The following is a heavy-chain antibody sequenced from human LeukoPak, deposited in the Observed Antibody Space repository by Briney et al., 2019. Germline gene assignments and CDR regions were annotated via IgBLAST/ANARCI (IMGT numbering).Heavy chain of an antibody. J-gene: IGHJ4*02. CDR1: GGAFSSNS. D-gene: IGHD3-10*01. Sequence: GPSVNLSFTASGGAFSSNSINWWRQAPEHALEWLGWISPIFGIATSAQNSQGRVTITADKSTSTAYTELSSLRSEDTAVYYCARDGRGLDRPGFDYWGQGTLVTLSS. V-gene: IGHV1-69*10. CDR3: ARDGRGLDRPGFDY. CDR2: ISPIFGIA.